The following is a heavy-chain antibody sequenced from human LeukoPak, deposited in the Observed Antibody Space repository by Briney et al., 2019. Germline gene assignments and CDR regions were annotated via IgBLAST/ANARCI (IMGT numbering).Heavy chain of an antibody. Sequence: GASVKVSCKASGYTFTSYYMHWVRQAPGQGLEWMGWISAYNGNTNYAQKLQGRVTMTTDTSTSTAYMELRSLRSDDTAVYYCARTPRREGGVCWFDPWGQGTLVTVSS. CDR1: GYTFTSYY. CDR2: ISAYNGNT. V-gene: IGHV1-18*04. CDR3: ARTPRREGGVCWFDP. D-gene: IGHD3-16*01. J-gene: IGHJ5*02.